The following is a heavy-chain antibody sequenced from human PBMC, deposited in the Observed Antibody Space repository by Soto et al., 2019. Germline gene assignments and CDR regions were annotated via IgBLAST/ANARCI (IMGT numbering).Heavy chain of an antibody. D-gene: IGHD3-22*01. CDR1: GGSISSYY. CDR3: ARRMVITTGDAFDI. Sequence: SETLSLTCTVSGGSISSYYWSWIRQPPGKGLEWIGYIYYSGSTNYNPSLKSRVTISVDTSKNQFSLKLSSVTAADTAVYYCARRMVITTGDAFDICGQGTMVTVSS. V-gene: IGHV4-59*01. J-gene: IGHJ3*02. CDR2: IYYSGST.